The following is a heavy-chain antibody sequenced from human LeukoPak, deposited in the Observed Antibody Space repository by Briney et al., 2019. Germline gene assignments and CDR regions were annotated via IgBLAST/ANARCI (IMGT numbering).Heavy chain of an antibody. Sequence: PGMSLRLSCAASGFSLSNYGVHWVRQAPGKGLEWVTVIWYDGSNRHYADSVKGRITVSRDTSRNTLDLEINSLRVDDTAIYYCARGTGAKRYYFDLWGQGIMVTVSS. CDR1: GFSLSNYG. J-gene: IGHJ4*02. D-gene: IGHD2-2*01. CDR3: ARGTGAKRYYFDL. V-gene: IGHV3-33*01. CDR2: IWYDGSNR.